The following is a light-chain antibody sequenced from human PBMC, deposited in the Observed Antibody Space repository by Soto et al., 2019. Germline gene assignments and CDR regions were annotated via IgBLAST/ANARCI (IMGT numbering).Light chain of an antibody. Sequence: DIELTQSPGTLSLSPGERATLSCRASQSINNNYLAWYQQKRGRAPRLLIYGASSRATGIPDRFSGSGSGTDFTLTISRLEPEDFAVYYCQQYGGSPRTFGQGTKVEIK. CDR3: QQYGGSPRT. CDR2: GAS. V-gene: IGKV3-20*01. CDR1: QSINNNY. J-gene: IGKJ1*01.